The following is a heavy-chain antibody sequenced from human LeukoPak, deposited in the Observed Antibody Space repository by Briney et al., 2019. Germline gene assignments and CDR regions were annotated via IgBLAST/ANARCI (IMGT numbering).Heavy chain of an antibody. Sequence: AASMKVSCKASGYSFPGYYLHWVRQAPGQGLEWMGWINPNTGATTYTQKFQGRVAMTRDTSTSTAYLDLGRLRYDDTAIYFCARSRRREDRSGWYSPYYYYYGLDVWGQGTTVTVSS. CDR3: ARSRRREDRSGWYSPYYYYYGLDV. CDR1: GYSFPGYY. V-gene: IGHV1-2*02. D-gene: IGHD6-19*01. J-gene: IGHJ6*02. CDR2: INPNTGAT.